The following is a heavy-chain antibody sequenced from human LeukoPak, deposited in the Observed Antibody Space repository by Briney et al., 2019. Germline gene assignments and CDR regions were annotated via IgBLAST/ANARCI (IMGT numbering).Heavy chain of an antibody. J-gene: IGHJ4*02. CDR2: IYYSGST. D-gene: IGHD6-19*01. V-gene: IGHV4-39*01. CDR3: ARLYSSGWYGDY. Sequence: SETLSLTCTVSGGSISSSSYYWGWIRQPPGKGLEWIGSIYYSGSTYYHPSLKSRVTISVDTSKNQFSLKLSAVTAADTAVYYCARLYSSGWYGDYWGQGTLVTVSS. CDR1: GGSISSSSYY.